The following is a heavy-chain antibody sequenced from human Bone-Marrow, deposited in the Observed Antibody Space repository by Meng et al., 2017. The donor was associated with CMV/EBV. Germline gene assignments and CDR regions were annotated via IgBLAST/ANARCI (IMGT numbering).Heavy chain of an antibody. CDR2: IKQDGSEK. V-gene: IGHV3-7*01. CDR3: ARERYSGSYYDDY. D-gene: IGHD1-26*01. J-gene: IGHJ4*02. Sequence: AAAGFTCSSDWMSWVRQAPGKGLEWVANIKQDGSEKYYVDSVKGRFTISRDNAKNSLYLQMNSLRAEDTAVYYCARERYSGSYYDDYWGQGTLVTVSS. CDR1: GFTCSSDW.